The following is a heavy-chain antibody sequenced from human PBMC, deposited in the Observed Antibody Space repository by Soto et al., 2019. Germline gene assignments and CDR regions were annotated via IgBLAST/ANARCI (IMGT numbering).Heavy chain of an antibody. CDR1: GGSISSSSYY. J-gene: IGHJ5*02. D-gene: IGHD3-3*01. CDR3: AGPHYDFWSGYQNWFDP. V-gene: IGHV4-39*01. Sequence: SETLSLTCTVSGGSISSSSYYWGWIRQPPGKGLEWIGSIYYSGSTYYNPSLKSRVTISVDTSKNQFSLKLSSVTAADTAVYYCAGPHYDFWSGYQNWFDPWGQGTLVT. CDR2: IYYSGST.